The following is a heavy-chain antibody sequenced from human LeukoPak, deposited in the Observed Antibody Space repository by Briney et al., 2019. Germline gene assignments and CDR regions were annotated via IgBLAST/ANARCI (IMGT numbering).Heavy chain of an antibody. J-gene: IGHJ4*02. CDR1: GFTFSSYW. CDR3: ARSGVGVKDY. V-gene: IGHV3-7*01. Sequence: GGSLRLSCAASGFTFSSYWMNCLRQAPGKGLEWVANIKQNGDEKYYVDSVKGRFTISRDNAKNSLYLQMNSLRVEDTAVYYCARSGVGVKDYWGQGTLVTVSS. CDR2: IKQNGDEK. D-gene: IGHD1-26*01.